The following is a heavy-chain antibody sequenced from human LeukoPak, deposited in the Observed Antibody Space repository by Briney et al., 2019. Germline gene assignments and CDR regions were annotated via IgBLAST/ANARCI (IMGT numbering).Heavy chain of an antibody. CDR1: GGSISSGGYY. J-gene: IGHJ5*02. Sequence: PSETQSLTCTVSGGSISSGGYYWSWIRQHPGKGLEWIGYIYYSGSTYYNPSLKSRVTISVDTSKNQFSLKLSSVTAADTAVYYCARVEALYGSGTMGWFDPWGQGTLVTVSS. CDR3: ARVEALYGSGTMGWFDP. CDR2: IYYSGST. V-gene: IGHV4-31*03. D-gene: IGHD3-10*01.